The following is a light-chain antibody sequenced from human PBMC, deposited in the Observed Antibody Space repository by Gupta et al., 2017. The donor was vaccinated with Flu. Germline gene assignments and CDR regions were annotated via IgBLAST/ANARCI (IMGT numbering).Light chain of an antibody. V-gene: IGKV2-30*01. J-gene: IGKJ2*01. Sequence: DVVLTQSPLSLSVTLGQPASISCRSSQSLVYSDGDTYLNWFHQRPGQSPRRLIYKVSNRDPGVPDRFSGSGSGTDFTLRISRVELEDVGVYYCMQGTQWPYTFGQGTKLEIK. CDR3: MQGTQWPYT. CDR2: KVS. CDR1: QSLVYSDGDTY.